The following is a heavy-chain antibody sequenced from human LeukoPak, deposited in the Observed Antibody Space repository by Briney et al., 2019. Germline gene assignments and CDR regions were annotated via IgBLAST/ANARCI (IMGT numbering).Heavy chain of an antibody. Sequence: ASVKVSCKASGYTFTSYDINWVRQATGQGLEWMGWMNPNSGNTDYAQKFQGRVTMTRDTSISTAYMELSRLRSDDTAVYYCARDQGPYSSTPYFGYWGQGTLVTVSS. CDR3: ARDQGPYSSTPYFGY. J-gene: IGHJ4*02. D-gene: IGHD2-15*01. V-gene: IGHV1-8*01. CDR2: MNPNSGNT. CDR1: GYTFTSYD.